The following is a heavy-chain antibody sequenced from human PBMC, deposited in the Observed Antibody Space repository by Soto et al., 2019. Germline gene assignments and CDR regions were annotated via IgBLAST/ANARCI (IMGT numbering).Heavy chain of an antibody. D-gene: IGHD3-10*01. V-gene: IGHV1-18*01. Sequence: QVQLVQSGAEVKKPGASVKDSCKTSGYSFARFGISWVRQAPGEGLEWLGWISGYNGNTDYAQKYQGRVTMTTDTSTSTAYMEMRSLRSDDTAVYYCARGSDFYGVREYWGQGTLVTVSS. CDR2: ISGYNGNT. CDR1: GYSFARFG. CDR3: ARGSDFYGVREY. J-gene: IGHJ4*02.